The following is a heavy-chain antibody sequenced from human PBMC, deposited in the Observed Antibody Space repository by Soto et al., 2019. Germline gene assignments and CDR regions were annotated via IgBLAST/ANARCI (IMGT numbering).Heavy chain of an antibody. D-gene: IGHD1-1*01. CDR3: AKNWTWRSLVH. CDR2: IYYGGST. J-gene: IGHJ4*02. CDR1: GDSISTDY. Sequence: SETLPLTCTVSGDSISTDYWSWIRQSPGKGLEWIGFIYYGGSTDYNPSLKSRVTISVDTPKNQFSLKLSSVTAADTAAYYCAKNWTWRSLVHWGEGPLVTVSP. V-gene: IGHV4-59*08.